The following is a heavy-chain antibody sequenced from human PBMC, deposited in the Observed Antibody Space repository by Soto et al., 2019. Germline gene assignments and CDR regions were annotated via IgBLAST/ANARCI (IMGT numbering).Heavy chain of an antibody. CDR1: GFTFSSYA. CDR3: ANSGNREGSLWFGELRFGGMDV. V-gene: IGHV3-23*01. J-gene: IGHJ6*02. Sequence: GGSLRLSCAASGFTFSSYAMSWVRQAPGKGLEWVSAISGSGGSTYYADSVKGRFTISRDNSKNTLYLQMNSLRAEDTAVYYCANSGNREGSLWFGELRFGGMDVWGQGTTVTVSS. CDR2: ISGSGGST. D-gene: IGHD3-10*01.